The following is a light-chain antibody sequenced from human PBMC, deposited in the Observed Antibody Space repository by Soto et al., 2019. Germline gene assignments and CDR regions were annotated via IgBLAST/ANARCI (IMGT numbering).Light chain of an antibody. V-gene: IGKV3-15*01. CDR2: GAS. Sequence: EIVMTQSPATLSVSPGERATLSCRASQSVSRNLAWYQQKPGQAPRLLIYGASTRAIGIPARFSGSGSGTEFILTISSLQSEDFAVYYWQQYNNWPPGTFGPGTKVDIK. J-gene: IGKJ3*01. CDR1: QSVSRN. CDR3: QQYNNWPPGT.